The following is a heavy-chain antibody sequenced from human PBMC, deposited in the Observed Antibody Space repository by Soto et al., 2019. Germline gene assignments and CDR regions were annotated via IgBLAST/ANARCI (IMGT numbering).Heavy chain of an antibody. CDR1: GGSISSYY. CDR3: ARGDDCTNGLCFEGIYYALDV. V-gene: IGHV4-59*08. J-gene: IGHJ6*02. CDR2: IYYSGST. D-gene: IGHD2-8*01. Sequence: SETLPLTCTVSGGSISSYYWSWIRQPPGKGLEWIGYIYYSGSTNYNPSLKSRVTISVDTSKNQFSLKLSSVTAADTAVYYCARGDDCTNGLCFEGIYYALDVWGQGTTVTVSS.